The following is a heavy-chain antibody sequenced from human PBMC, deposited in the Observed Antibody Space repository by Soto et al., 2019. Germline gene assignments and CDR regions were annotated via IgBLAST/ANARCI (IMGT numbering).Heavy chain of an antibody. J-gene: IGHJ4*02. CDR1: GFTFSSYA. CDR2: ISGSGGST. CDR3: AKEGCSGGSCYSLYFDY. D-gene: IGHD2-15*01. Sequence: ESGGGLVQPGGSLRLSCAASGFTFSSYAMSWVRQAPGKGLEWVSAISGSGGSTYYADSVKGRFTISRDNSKNTLYLQMNSLRAEDTAVYYCAKEGCSGGSCYSLYFDYWGQGTLVTVSS. V-gene: IGHV3-23*01.